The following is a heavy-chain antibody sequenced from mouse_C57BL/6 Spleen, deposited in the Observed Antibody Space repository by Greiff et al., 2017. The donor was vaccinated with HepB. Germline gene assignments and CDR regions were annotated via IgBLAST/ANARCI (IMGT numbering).Heavy chain of an antibody. D-gene: IGHD2-4*01. J-gene: IGHJ4*01. CDR1: GFTFSSYA. V-gene: IGHV5-9-1*02. CDR2: ISSGGDYI. CDR3: TRRGYYERARDY. Sequence: EVQRVESGEGLVKPGGSLKLSCAASGFTFSSYAMSWVRQTPEKRLEWVAYISSGGDYIYYADTVKGRFTISRDNARNTLYQQMSSLKSEDTAMYYCTRRGYYERARDYWGQGTSVTVSS.